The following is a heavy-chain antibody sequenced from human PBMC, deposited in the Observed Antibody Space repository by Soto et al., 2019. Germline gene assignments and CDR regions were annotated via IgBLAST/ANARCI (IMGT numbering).Heavy chain of an antibody. CDR2: IKGDGSDP. CDR3: ARDPVTAD. Sequence: GGSLRLSCAASGFTLNNYYLSWVRQAPGKGLEWVGNIKGDGSDPHYVDSVKGRFTISRDNAENSIYLQMNSLKAEDTAMYYCARDPVTADWGQGTLVTVSS. V-gene: IGHV3-7*03. CDR1: GFTLNNYY. J-gene: IGHJ4*02.